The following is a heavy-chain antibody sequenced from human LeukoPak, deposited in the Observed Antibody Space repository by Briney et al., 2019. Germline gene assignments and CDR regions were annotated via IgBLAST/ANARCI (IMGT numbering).Heavy chain of an antibody. D-gene: IGHD6-19*01. CDR3: ARVNVGRYSSGWYEGFDY. Sequence: GGPLRLSCAPSGYTFSSYCIHWVRQAPGKGLVWLSRTNSDGSSTSYADSVKGRFTISRDNDKNTLYLQMNRLRAEDKAVYFCARVNVGRYSSGWYEGFDYWGQGTLVTVSS. CDR2: TNSDGSST. J-gene: IGHJ4*02. V-gene: IGHV3-74*01. CDR1: GYTFSSYC.